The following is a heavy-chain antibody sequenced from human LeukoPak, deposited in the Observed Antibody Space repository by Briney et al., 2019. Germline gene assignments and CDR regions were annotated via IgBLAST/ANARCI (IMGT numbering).Heavy chain of an antibody. J-gene: IGHJ6*04. CDR2: IYYSGST. CDR1: GGSNSSNSYY. Sequence: SETLSLTCTVSGGSNSSNSYYWGWIRQPPGKGLEWIGSIYYSGSTYYNPSLKSRVTISVDTSKNQFSLQLNSVTPEDTAVYYCARGLLWFGELYMDVWGKGTTVTISS. CDR3: ARGLLWFGELYMDV. V-gene: IGHV4-39*07. D-gene: IGHD3-10*01.